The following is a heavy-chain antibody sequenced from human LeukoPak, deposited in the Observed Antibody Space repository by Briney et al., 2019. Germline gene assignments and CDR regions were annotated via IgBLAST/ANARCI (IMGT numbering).Heavy chain of an antibody. CDR1: GYSFTSYW. J-gene: IGHJ3*02. CDR3: ARDPIDYGDYDLDSFTFDI. V-gene: IGHV5-51*01. D-gene: IGHD4-17*01. Sequence: AGESLKISCKGSGYSFTSYWIGWVRQMPGKGLEWMGIIYPGDSDTRYSPSFQGQVTISADKSTSTAYLQWSSLKASDTAMYYCARDPIDYGDYDLDSFTFDIWGQGTMVTVSS. CDR2: IYPGDSDT.